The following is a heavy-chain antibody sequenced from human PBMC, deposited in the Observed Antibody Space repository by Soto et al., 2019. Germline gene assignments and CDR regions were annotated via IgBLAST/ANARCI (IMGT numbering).Heavy chain of an antibody. Sequence: PGGSLRLSCEASGFTFIYYAMSWVRQSPGKGLEWVSSISDTGGDSYYADSMDGRFTVSRDNSKNTLYLQINSLRAEDTAIYYCVRDLYRSATMPCLDHWGQGALVTVSS. CDR1: GFTFIYYA. CDR3: VRDLYRSATMPCLDH. J-gene: IGHJ4*02. V-gene: IGHV3-23*01. CDR2: ISDTGGDS. D-gene: IGHD1-1*01.